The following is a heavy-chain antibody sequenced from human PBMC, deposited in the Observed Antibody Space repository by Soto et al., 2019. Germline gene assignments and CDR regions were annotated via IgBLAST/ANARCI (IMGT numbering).Heavy chain of an antibody. CDR3: ARSGPYYYYYMDV. J-gene: IGHJ6*03. Sequence: GGSLRLSCAASGFTFSSYSMNWVRQAPGKGLEWVSYISSSSSTIYYADSVKGRFTISRDNAKNSLYLQMNSLRAEDTAVYYCARSGPYYYYYMDVWGKGTTVTVSS. V-gene: IGHV3-48*01. CDR1: GFTFSSYS. CDR2: ISSSSSTI.